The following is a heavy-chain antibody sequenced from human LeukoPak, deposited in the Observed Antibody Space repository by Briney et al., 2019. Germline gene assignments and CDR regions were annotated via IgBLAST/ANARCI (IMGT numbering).Heavy chain of an antibody. Sequence: GGSLRLSCAASGFTFSSYGMHWVRRAPGKGLEWVAVIWYDGSNKYYADSVKGRFTISRDNSKNTLYLQMSSLRAEDTAVYYCAREGRSSWSFDYWGQGTLVTVSS. J-gene: IGHJ4*02. CDR2: IWYDGSNK. CDR3: AREGRSSWSFDY. D-gene: IGHD6-13*01. V-gene: IGHV3-33*01. CDR1: GFTFSSYG.